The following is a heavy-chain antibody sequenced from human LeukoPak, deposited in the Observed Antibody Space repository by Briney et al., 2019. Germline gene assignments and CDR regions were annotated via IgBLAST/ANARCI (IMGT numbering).Heavy chain of an antibody. V-gene: IGHV4-59*01. CDR1: GSSISSYY. CDR3: ARKYSGSYPDY. J-gene: IGHJ4*02. D-gene: IGHD1-26*01. Sequence: SETLSLTCTGSGSSISSYYWSWIGQPPGKGLEWIGYIYYSGSTNYNPSLKSRVTISVDTYRHQFSLKLSSVTAADTAVYYCARKYSGSYPDYWGQRTLVTVSS. CDR2: IYYSGST.